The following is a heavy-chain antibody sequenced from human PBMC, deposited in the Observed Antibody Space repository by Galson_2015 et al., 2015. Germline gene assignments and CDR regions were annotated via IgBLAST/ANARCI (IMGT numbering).Heavy chain of an antibody. V-gene: IGHV3-23*01. CDR2: ISGSGGST. CDR3: AKVREGCGDYTELDY. Sequence: SLRLSCAASGFTFSSYAMSWVRQAPGKGLEWVSAISGSGGSTYYADSVKGRFTISRDNSKNTLYLQMNSLRAEDTAVYYCAKVREGCGDYTELDYWGQGTLVTVSS. D-gene: IGHD4-17*01. J-gene: IGHJ4*02. CDR1: GFTFSSYA.